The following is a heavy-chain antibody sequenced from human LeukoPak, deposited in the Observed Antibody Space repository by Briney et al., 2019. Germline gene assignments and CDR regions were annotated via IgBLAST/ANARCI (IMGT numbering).Heavy chain of an antibody. V-gene: IGHV3-66*01. CDR1: GFTVSSSY. CDR3: ARDWGSGKPSNWYFDL. D-gene: IGHD3-10*01. J-gene: IGHJ2*01. Sequence: VGSLRLSCTASGFTVSSSYMNWVRQAPGKGLEWVSVIYPDDGKTYYADSVKGRFTISRDNSKNALFLQVNSLIVEDTAVYFCARDWGSGKPSNWYFDLWGRGTLVTVSS. CDR2: IYPDDGKT.